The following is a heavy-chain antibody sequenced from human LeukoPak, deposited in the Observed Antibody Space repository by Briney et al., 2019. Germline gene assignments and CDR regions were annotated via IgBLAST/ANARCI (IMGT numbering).Heavy chain of an antibody. CDR1: GGSFSGYY. CDR3: ARAEDCSGGSCFFFAF. D-gene: IGHD2-15*01. V-gene: IGHV4-34*01. Sequence: SETLSLTFAVYGGSFSGYYWSWVRQPPGKGLEWIGEINHSGSTNDNPSLKSRVTISVDTSKNQFSLKMSSVTAADTAVYYCARAEDCSGGSCFFFAFWSQGNLVTVSS. J-gene: IGHJ4*02. CDR2: INHSGST.